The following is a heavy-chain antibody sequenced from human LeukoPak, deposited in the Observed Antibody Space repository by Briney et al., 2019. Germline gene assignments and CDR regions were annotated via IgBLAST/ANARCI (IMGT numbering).Heavy chain of an antibody. D-gene: IGHD7-27*01. J-gene: IGHJ4*02. CDR3: ARGGAWGTFDY. CDR1: GFTFSEYW. Sequence: GGSLRLSCASSGFTFSEYWMHWVRQAPGKGLVWVSRINNDGSSAVYADSVKGRFTISRDNVKNTVYLQMNSLGAEDTAVYYCARGGAWGTFDYWGQGALVTVSS. V-gene: IGHV3-74*01. CDR2: INNDGSSA.